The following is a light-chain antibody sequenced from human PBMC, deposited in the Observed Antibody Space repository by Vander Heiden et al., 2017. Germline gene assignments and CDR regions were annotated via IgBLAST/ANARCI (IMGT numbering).Light chain of an antibody. CDR2: VNSAGSH. V-gene: IGLV4-69*01. CDR1: SGHGFFA. Sequence: QLVVTQSPSASASLGASVNLTCTLSSGHGFFAIAWHQQQPEKGPRYLMKVNSAGSHSKGDGIPDRFSGSSSGAERYLTISSLQSEDEADYYCQTWGTGIRVFGGGTKLTVL. J-gene: IGLJ3*02. CDR3: QTWGTGIRV.